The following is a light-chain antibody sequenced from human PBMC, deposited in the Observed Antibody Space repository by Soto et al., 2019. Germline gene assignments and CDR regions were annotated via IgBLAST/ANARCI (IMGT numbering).Light chain of an antibody. Sequence: EIVLAQSPGTLALSPGERCTLSCSASQSVSSSYLAWYQQKPGQAPRLLIYGASSRATGIPDRFSGSGSGTDFTLTISRLEPEDFAVYYCQQYGSSSITFGQGTRLEIK. CDR1: QSVSSSY. CDR3: QQYGSSSIT. J-gene: IGKJ5*01. CDR2: GAS. V-gene: IGKV3-20*01.